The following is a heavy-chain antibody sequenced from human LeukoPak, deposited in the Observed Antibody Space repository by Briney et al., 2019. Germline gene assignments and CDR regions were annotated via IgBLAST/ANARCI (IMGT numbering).Heavy chain of an antibody. J-gene: IGHJ4*02. CDR3: ATPTLYGSGSGHFDY. V-gene: IGHV3-23*01. CDR2: ISGSGGST. D-gene: IGHD3-10*01. CDR1: GFTFSSCA. Sequence: PGGSLRLSCAASGFTFSSCAMSWVRQAPGKGLEWVSAISGSGGSTYYADSVKGRFTISRDNSKNTLYLQMNSLRAEDTAVYYCATPTLYGSGSGHFDYWGRGTLVTVSS.